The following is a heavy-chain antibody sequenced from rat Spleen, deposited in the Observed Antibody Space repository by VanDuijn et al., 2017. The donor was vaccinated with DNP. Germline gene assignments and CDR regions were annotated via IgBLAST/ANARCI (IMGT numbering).Heavy chain of an antibody. Sequence: EVQLVESGGGLVQPGRSLKLSCAASGFTFSDYNMGWVRQAPKKGLEWVASISYDGRNTYYGDSVKGRFTISRDNGKTTLYLQMDSLRSEDKATYYSSRRNYGNHLNWFVYWGQGALVTVSS. CDR3: SRRNYGNHLNWFVY. D-gene: IGHD1-11*01. J-gene: IGHJ3*01. CDR2: ISYDGRNT. CDR1: GFTFSDYN. V-gene: IGHV5-7*01.